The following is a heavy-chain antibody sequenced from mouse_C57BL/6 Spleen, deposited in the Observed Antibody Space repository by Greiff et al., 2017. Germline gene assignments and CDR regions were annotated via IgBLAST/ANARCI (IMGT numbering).Heavy chain of an antibody. Sequence: QVQLQQSGAELVRPGASVTLSCKASGYTFTDYEMHWVKQTPVHGLEWIGAIDPETGGTAYNQKFKGKAILTADKSSSTAYMELRSLTAEDSAVYYCTSWMGGYGERTGDYWGKGTTLTVSS. D-gene: IGHD2-2*01. J-gene: IGHJ2*01. CDR2: IDPETGGT. CDR3: TSWMGGYGERTGDY. CDR1: GYTFTDYE. V-gene: IGHV1-15*01.